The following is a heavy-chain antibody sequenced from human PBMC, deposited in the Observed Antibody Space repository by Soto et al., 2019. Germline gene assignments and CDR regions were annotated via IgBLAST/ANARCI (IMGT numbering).Heavy chain of an antibody. D-gene: IGHD3-16*01. CDR1: GYTFTVYY. CDR2: INPNSGGT. Sequence: QVQLVQSGAEVKKPGASVKDSCKASGYTFTVYYMHWVRQAPGQGLEWMGWINPNSGGTNYAQQFQGWVTMTRDASICTAYMDLGRPGSDDTVVYYRARVDYLWGSFHSGWFDPWGQGSLVTVSS. J-gene: IGHJ5*02. CDR3: ARVDYLWGSFHSGWFDP. V-gene: IGHV1-2*04.